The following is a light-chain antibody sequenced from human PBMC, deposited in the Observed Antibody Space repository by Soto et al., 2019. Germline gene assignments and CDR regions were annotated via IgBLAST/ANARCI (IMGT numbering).Light chain of an antibody. Sequence: EIVILHCPATLSVSPGEGATLSCRASQSVSSNLAWYQQKPGQAPRLLIYGASSRATGIPDRFSGSGSGTDFTLTISRLEPEDFAVYYCQQYGSSPTWTFGQGTKVDIK. V-gene: IGKV3-20*01. CDR2: GAS. CDR1: QSVSSN. J-gene: IGKJ1*01. CDR3: QQYGSSPTWT.